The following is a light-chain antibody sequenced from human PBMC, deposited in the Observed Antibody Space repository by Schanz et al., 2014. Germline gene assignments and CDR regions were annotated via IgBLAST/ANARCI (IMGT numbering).Light chain of an antibody. CDR2: EVT. J-gene: IGLJ2*01. Sequence: QSALTQPRSVSGSPGQSVTISCTGTSSDVGGYNYVSWYQQHPGKAPKVLIYEVTKRPSGVPDRFSGSKSGTSASLAITGLQAEDEADYYCQSYDSSLSGFVVFGGGTKVTVL. CDR1: SSDVGGYNY. V-gene: IGLV2-11*01. CDR3: QSYDSSLSGFVV.